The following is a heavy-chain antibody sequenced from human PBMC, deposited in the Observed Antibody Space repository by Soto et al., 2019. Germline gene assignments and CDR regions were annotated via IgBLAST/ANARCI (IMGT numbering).Heavy chain of an antibody. CDR3: ATWHEREHAYDV. J-gene: IGHJ3*01. CDR2: LYDLDGS. Sequence: DVQLVESGGGLIQPGESLRLYCAAFGFTISGKKYVAWVRQAPGKVLEWVSALYDLDGSFYAASVTGRFTTSSDSSKTTVYLQMNDLRPDDTAVYYCATWHEREHAYDVWGQRTTVTVSS. V-gene: IGHV3-53*01. D-gene: IGHD1-1*01. CDR1: GFTISGKKY.